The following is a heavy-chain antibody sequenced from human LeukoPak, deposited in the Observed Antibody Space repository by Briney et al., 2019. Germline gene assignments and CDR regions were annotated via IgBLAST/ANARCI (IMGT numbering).Heavy chain of an antibody. Sequence: ASVKVSCKASGYIFTTYGIPWVRQAPGQGLEWMGWISAHNGNTKYAQKVQGRVTMTTDTSTSTAHMELRSLRSDDTAVYYCTREEYGGHRDFDFWGQGTLVTVSS. CDR1: GYIFTTYG. CDR2: ISAHNGNT. V-gene: IGHV1-18*01. D-gene: IGHD5-12*01. CDR3: TREEYGGHRDFDF. J-gene: IGHJ4*02.